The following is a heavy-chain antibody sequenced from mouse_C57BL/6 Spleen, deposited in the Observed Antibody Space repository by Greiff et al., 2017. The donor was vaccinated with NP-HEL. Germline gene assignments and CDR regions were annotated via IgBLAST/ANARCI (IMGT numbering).Heavy chain of an antibody. D-gene: IGHD1-1*01. Sequence: EVQLQQSGPGLVKPSQSLSLTCSVTGYSITSGYYWNWIRQFPGNKLEWMGYISYDGSNNYNPSLKNRISITRDTSKNQFFLKLNSVTTEDTATYYCARGDYGSSFAYWGQGTLVTVSA. V-gene: IGHV3-6*01. CDR1: GYSITSGYY. CDR2: ISYDGSN. CDR3: ARGDYGSSFAY. J-gene: IGHJ3*01.